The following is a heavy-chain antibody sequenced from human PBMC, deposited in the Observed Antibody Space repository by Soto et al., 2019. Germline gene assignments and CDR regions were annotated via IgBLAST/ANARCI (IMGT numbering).Heavy chain of an antibody. Sequence: EVQLLESGGGLVQPGGSLRLSCAASGFTFSSYAMSWVRQAPGKGLEWVSAISGSGGSTYYADSVKGRFTISRDNSKNTLYLQMTSLRAEDTAVYYCANAFRIAAAGTPLDYWGQGTLVTVSS. J-gene: IGHJ4*02. V-gene: IGHV3-23*01. CDR3: ANAFRIAAAGTPLDY. CDR1: GFTFSSYA. CDR2: ISGSGGST. D-gene: IGHD6-13*01.